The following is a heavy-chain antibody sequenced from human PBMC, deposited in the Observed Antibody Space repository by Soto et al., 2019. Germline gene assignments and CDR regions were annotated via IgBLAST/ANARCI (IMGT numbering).Heavy chain of an antibody. Sequence: QVQLVQSGAEVKKPGASVKVSCKASGYTFTSYDINWVRQAPGQGLEWMGWMNPNSGNTGYAQKFKGRITMTENTIISTAYMELSSLRSEDTTVYYCARGRGYSSSRGLYYFDYWGQGTLVTVSS. CDR3: ARGRGYSSSRGLYYFDY. CDR1: GYTFTSYD. D-gene: IGHD6-13*01. CDR2: MNPNSGNT. J-gene: IGHJ4*02. V-gene: IGHV1-8*01.